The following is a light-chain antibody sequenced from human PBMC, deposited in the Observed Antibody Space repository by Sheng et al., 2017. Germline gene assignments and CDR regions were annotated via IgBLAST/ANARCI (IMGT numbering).Light chain of an antibody. CDR3: QQANSFRRALT. Sequence: VIWMTQSPSLLSASTGDRVTISCRVSQGISSYLAWYQQKPGKAPELLIYAASTLQSGVPSRFSGSGSGTDFTLTISSLQPEDFATYYCQQANSFRRALTFGGGTKVEIK. CDR1: QGISSY. CDR2: AAS. V-gene: IGKV1D-8*03. J-gene: IGKJ4*01.